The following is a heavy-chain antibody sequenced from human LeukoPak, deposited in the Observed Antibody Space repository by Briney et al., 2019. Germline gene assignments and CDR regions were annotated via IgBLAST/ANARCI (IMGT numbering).Heavy chain of an antibody. V-gene: IGHV4-34*01. Sequence: SETLSLTCAVYGWSFSGYYWSWIRQPPGKGLEWIGEINHSGSTNYNPSLKRRVTISVDTSKNQFSLKLSSVTAADTAVYYCATYGSGSYYNGYIDYWGQGTLVTVSS. J-gene: IGHJ4*02. CDR2: INHSGST. D-gene: IGHD3-10*01. CDR1: GWSFSGYY. CDR3: ATYGSGSYYNGYIDY.